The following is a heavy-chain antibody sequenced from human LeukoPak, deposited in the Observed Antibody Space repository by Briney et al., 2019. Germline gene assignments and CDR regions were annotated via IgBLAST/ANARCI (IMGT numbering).Heavy chain of an antibody. J-gene: IGHJ4*02. CDR2: IYYSGST. D-gene: IGHD1-26*01. CDR3: ARLKGELPCYFDY. Sequence: SETLPLTCTVSDGSISSSSYYWGWIRQPPGKGLEWIGSIYYSGSTYYNPSLKSRVTISVDTSKNQFSLKLSSVTAADTAVYYCARLKGELPCYFDYWGQGTLVTVSS. V-gene: IGHV4-39*01. CDR1: DGSISSSSYY.